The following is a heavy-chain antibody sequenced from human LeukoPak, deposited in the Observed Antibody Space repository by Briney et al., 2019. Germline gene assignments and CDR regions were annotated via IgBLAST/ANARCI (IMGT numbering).Heavy chain of an antibody. V-gene: IGHV4-4*07. CDR1: GGSIISYY. CDR2: IYPSGST. D-gene: IGHD3-22*01. CDR3: ARLKFYDSTGYTPGYYMDV. J-gene: IGHJ6*03. Sequence: SGTLSLTCTVSGGSIISYYWSWVRQSAGKGLEWLGRIYPSGSTEYNTSLKSRVTMSVDMSKKQFSLKLTSVTAADTAVYYCARLKFYDSTGYTPGYYMDVWGKGTTVTVSS.